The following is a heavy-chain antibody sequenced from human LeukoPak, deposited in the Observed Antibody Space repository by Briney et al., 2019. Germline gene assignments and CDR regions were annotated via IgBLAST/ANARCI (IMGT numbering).Heavy chain of an antibody. V-gene: IGHV1-18*01. CDR1: GYTFTSYG. J-gene: IGHJ3*02. Sequence: ASVKVSCKASGYTFTSYGISWVRQAPGQGLEWMGWISAYNGNTNYAQKLQGRVTMTTDTSTSTAYMELSSLRSEDTAVYYCARAPIVGATELAFDIWGQGTMVTVSS. CDR3: ARAPIVGATELAFDI. CDR2: ISAYNGNT. D-gene: IGHD1-26*01.